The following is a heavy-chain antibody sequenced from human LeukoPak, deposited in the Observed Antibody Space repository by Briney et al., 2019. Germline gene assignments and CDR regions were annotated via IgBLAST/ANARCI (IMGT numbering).Heavy chain of an antibody. V-gene: IGHV4-39*01. J-gene: IGHJ6*02. CDR2: IYYSGST. CDR1: GGSISSSSYY. D-gene: IGHD6-13*01. CDR3: AMIKLVRSTYNMDV. Sequence: PSETLSLTCTVSGGSISSSSYYWGWIRQPPGKGLEWIGSIYYSGSTYYNPSLKSRVSISIDTSKNQFSLNLSSVTAADTAVYYCAMIKLVRSTYNMDVWGQGTTVTVSS.